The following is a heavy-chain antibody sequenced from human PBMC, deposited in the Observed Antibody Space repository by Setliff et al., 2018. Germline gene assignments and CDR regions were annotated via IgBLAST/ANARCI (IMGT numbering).Heavy chain of an antibody. CDR3: ARDRTYYGSGTFHSMDY. Sequence: PSETLSLTCTVSGGSVSSHYWSWIRQPPGKGLEWIGFIFYSGDTKSNPSLKSRVTMSVDTSKNQFSLKLTSVTAADTAVYYCARDRTYYGSGTFHSMDYWGQGTLVTVSS. D-gene: IGHD3-10*01. J-gene: IGHJ4*02. CDR2: IFYSGDT. CDR1: GGSVSSHY. V-gene: IGHV4-59*02.